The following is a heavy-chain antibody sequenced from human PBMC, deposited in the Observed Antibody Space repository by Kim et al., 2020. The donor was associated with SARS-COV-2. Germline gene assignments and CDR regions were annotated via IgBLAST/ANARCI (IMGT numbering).Heavy chain of an antibody. CDR2: ISYDGSNK. CDR3: AKGVNVLLWFGELFDY. D-gene: IGHD3-10*01. V-gene: IGHV3-30*18. CDR1: GFTFSSYG. Sequence: GGSLRLSCAASGFTFSSYGMHWVRQAPGKGLEWVAVISYDGSNKYYADSVKGRFTISRDNSKNTLYLQMNSLRAEDTAVYYCAKGVNVLLWFGELFDYWGQGTLVTVSS. J-gene: IGHJ4*02.